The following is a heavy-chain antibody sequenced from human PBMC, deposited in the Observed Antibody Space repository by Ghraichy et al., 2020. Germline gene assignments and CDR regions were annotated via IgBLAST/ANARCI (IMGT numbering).Heavy chain of an antibody. D-gene: IGHD7-27*01. CDR3: ARLGMDV. V-gene: IGHV1-2*02. CDR2: INPNSGGT. J-gene: IGHJ6*02. Sequence: SVKVSCKASGYTFTGYTMHWVRHAPGQGLEWMGWINPNSGGTNYAQKFEGRVTMTRDTSISTVYMELIRLTSNDTAVYYCARLGMDVWGQGTTVTVSS. CDR1: GYTFTGYT.